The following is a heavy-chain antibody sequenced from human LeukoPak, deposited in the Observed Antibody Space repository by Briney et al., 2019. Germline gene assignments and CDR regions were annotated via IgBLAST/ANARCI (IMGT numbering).Heavy chain of an antibody. Sequence: GGSLRLPCAASGFTFSSYWMHWVRQAPGKGLVWVSRIKSDGSVTSYADSVKGRFTISRDNAKNSLYLQMNSLRAEDTAVYYCARTYYDSSGYYPIDAFDIWGQGTMVTVSS. D-gene: IGHD3-22*01. CDR3: ARTYYDSSGYYPIDAFDI. CDR2: IKSDGSVT. CDR1: GFTFSSYW. J-gene: IGHJ3*02. V-gene: IGHV3-74*01.